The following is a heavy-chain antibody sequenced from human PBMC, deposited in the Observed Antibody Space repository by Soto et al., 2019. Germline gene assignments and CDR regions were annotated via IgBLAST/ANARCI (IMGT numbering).Heavy chain of an antibody. CDR3: ARDAPESPDYDILTGYNWFDP. Sequence: GGSLRLSCAASGFTFSSYWMSWVRQAPGKGLEWVANIKQDGSEKYYVDSVKGRFTISRDNAKNSLYLQMNGLRAEDTAVYYCARDAPESPDYDILTGYNWFDPWGQGTPVTVSS. D-gene: IGHD3-9*01. CDR1: GFTFSSYW. V-gene: IGHV3-7*01. CDR2: IKQDGSEK. J-gene: IGHJ5*02.